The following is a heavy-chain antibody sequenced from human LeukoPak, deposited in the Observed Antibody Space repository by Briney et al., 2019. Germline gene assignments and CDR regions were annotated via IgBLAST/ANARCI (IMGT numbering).Heavy chain of an antibody. CDR1: GFTFNDYY. Sequence: GGSLRLSCGASGFTFNDYYMIWIRQAPGKGLEWLSYINIGGTNTHYADSVKGRFTISRDNAKKSLYLGMNNLRAEDTAVYYCATDGAGFDTWGQGVLVTVSS. J-gene: IGHJ5*02. CDR3: ATDGAGFDT. CDR2: INIGGTNT. V-gene: IGHV3-11*01.